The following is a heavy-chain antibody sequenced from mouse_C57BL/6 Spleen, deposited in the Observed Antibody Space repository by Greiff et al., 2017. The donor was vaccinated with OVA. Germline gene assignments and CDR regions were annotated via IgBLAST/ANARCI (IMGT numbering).Heavy chain of an antibody. J-gene: IGHJ3*01. CDR3: AGDFFAY. V-gene: IGHV1-26*01. CDR1: GYTFTDYY. Sequence: VQLQQSGPELVKPGASVKISCKASGYTFTDYYMNWVKQSHGKSLEWIGDINPNNGGTSYNQKFKGKATLTVDKSSSTAYMELRSLTSEDSAVYYCAGDFFAYWGQGTLVTVSA. CDR2: INPNNGGT. D-gene: IGHD3-3*01.